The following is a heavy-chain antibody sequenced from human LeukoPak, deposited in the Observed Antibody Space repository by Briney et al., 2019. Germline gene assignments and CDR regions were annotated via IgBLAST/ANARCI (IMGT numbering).Heavy chain of an antibody. CDR3: ARENQVVGATFSDY. CDR1: GASVGGNH. V-gene: IGHV4-59*02. Sequence: SETLSLTCAVSGASVGGNHWSWIRQSPEKGLEWIGNIFHDGVTDYNPSFKSRVTMLPDTSKNQFSLRLTSVTAADTAVYYCARENQVVGATFSDYWGLGTLVTVSS. CDR2: IFHDGVT. D-gene: IGHD1-26*01. J-gene: IGHJ4*02.